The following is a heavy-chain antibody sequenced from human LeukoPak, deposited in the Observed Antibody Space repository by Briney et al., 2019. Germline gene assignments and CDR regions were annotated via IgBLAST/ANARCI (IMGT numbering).Heavy chain of an antibody. J-gene: IGHJ6*04. CDR2: VGAGGGST. Sequence: GGSLRLSCAVSGFTFRNYVMNWVRQAPGKGLGWVSAVGAGGGSTYYADSVKGRFTISRDNSKNTLSLEMNSLRADDTAVYYWAKGTTDYGSGYGMDVWGKGTTVTVSS. V-gene: IGHV3-23*01. CDR1: GFTFRNYV. D-gene: IGHD3-10*01. CDR3: AKGTTDYGSGYGMDV.